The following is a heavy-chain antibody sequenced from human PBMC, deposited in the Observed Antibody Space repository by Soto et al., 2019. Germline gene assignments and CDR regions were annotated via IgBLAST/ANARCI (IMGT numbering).Heavy chain of an antibody. V-gene: IGHV3-23*01. CDR2: VTVGGEIT. CDR1: VVTFSSFV. J-gene: IGHJ4*02. Sequence: GGSLRLSCAASVVTFSSFVMGWVRQSPGKGLEWVSSVTVGGEITKYAEFVKGRFTISRDNSQNTLYLQMDSLRVEDTAVYYCGKVDCGRTDCHLIHYWGQGTLVTVSS. CDR3: GKVDCGRTDCHLIHY. D-gene: IGHD2-2*01.